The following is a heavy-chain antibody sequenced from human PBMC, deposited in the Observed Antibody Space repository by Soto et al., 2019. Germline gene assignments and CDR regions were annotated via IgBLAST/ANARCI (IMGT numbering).Heavy chain of an antibody. D-gene: IGHD3-9*01. V-gene: IGHV3-30*09. CDR1: GLTFNIYA. Sequence: GGSLRLSGAASGLTFNIYAFPWFRQSPGKGLEWLSVISYVGHEIHYADSVKAPFAIPRDSSTEMLYLQMNSLRSEDTAIYYFASDPVAVTGSFIDFWGQGTLVTVSS. CDR3: ASDPVAVTGSFIDF. J-gene: IGHJ4*02. CDR2: ISYVGHEI.